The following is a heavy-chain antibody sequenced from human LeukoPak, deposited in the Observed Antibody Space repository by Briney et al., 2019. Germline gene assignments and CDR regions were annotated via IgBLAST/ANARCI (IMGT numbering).Heavy chain of an antibody. CDR1: GFTFSSYE. Sequence: GGSLRLSCAASGFTFSSYEMHWVRQAPGKGLEWVSYISSSGSTIYYADSVKGRFTISRDNAKNSLYLQMNSLRAEDTAVYYCARDPVGGYSRFDYWGQGTLVTVSS. CDR3: ARDPVGGYSRFDY. V-gene: IGHV3-48*03. D-gene: IGHD3-22*01. CDR2: ISSSGSTI. J-gene: IGHJ4*02.